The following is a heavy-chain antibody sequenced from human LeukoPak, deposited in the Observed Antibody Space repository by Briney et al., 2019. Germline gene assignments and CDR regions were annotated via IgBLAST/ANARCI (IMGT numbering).Heavy chain of an antibody. J-gene: IGHJ3*02. CDR3: ARHGGETIVAMILHAFDI. CDR1: SGSVSSYS. D-gene: IGHD5-12*01. Sequence: SETLSLTCTVSSGSVSSYSWGWIRQPPGKGLEWIGSMSYSGIPNYNPSVKSRVTMSVDTSKNQFSLKLSSVTAADTAVYYCARHGGETIVAMILHAFDIWGPGTMATVSS. CDR2: MSYSGIP. V-gene: IGHV4-59*08.